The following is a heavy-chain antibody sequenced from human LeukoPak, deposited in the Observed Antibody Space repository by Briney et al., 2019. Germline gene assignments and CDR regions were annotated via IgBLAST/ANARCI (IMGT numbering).Heavy chain of an antibody. V-gene: IGHV3-20*01. J-gene: IGHJ5*02. CDR2: INWNGGST. CDR3: ARVRLTTNSFDP. Sequence: GGSLRLSCAASGFTFDDYGMSRVRQAPGKGLEWVSGINWNGGSTGYADSVEGRFTISRDNAKNSLYLQMNSLRAEDTALYHCARVRLTTNSFDPWGQGTLVTVSS. CDR1: GFTFDDYG. D-gene: IGHD3-22*01.